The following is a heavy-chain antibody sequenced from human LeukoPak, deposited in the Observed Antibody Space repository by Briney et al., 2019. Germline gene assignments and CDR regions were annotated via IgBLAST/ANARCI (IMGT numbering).Heavy chain of an antibody. Sequence: PGGSLRLSCAASAFTFSNAWMNWVRQAPGKGLEWVGRIKSKTDGGTTGYAAPVKGRFTISRDDSKNTLYLQMNSLKTEDTAVYYCTTHSDSGGYYWDAFDIWGQGTMVTVSS. J-gene: IGHJ3*02. CDR1: AFTFSNAW. D-gene: IGHD3-22*01. V-gene: IGHV3-15*07. CDR3: TTHSDSGGYYWDAFDI. CDR2: IKSKTDGGTT.